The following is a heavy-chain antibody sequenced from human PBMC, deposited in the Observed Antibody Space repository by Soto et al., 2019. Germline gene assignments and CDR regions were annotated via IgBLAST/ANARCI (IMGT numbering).Heavy chain of an antibody. D-gene: IGHD3-10*01. CDR1: GGSISSADYY. CDR3: AREFTGFGKFDY. CDR2: IYYSGTT. V-gene: IGHV4-39*02. J-gene: IGHJ4*02. Sequence: SETLSLTCAVSGGSISSADYYWGWIRQPPGKGLEWIGSIYYSGTTYQKPSLKSRVTISVDTSKNQFSLKLSSVTAADTAVYYCAREFTGFGKFDYWGQGTLVTVSS.